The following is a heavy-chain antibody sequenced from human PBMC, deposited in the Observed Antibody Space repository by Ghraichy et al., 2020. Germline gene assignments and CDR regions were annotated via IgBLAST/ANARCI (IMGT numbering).Heavy chain of an antibody. D-gene: IGHD4-23*01. J-gene: IGHJ6*02. CDR2: ISGSGGST. CDR1: GFTFSSYA. V-gene: IGHV3-23*01. Sequence: GGSLRLSCAASGFTFSSYAMSWVRQAPGKGLEWVSAISGSGGSTYYADSVKGRFTISRDNSKNTLYLQMNSLRAEDTAVYYCAKDSGATVVTYYYYYYGMDVWGQGTTVTVSS. CDR3: AKDSGATVVTYYYYYYGMDV.